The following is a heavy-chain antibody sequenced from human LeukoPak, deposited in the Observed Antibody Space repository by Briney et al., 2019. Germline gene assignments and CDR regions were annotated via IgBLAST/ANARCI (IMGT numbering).Heavy chain of an antibody. J-gene: IGHJ6*02. D-gene: IGHD4-17*01. CDR2: ISSSSSYI. Sequence: GGSLRLSCAASGFTFSHYAMHWVRQAPGKGLECVSSISSSSSYIYYADSVKGRFTISRDNAKNSLYLQMNSLRAEDTAVYYCARELGDYSDYGMDVWGQGTTVTVSS. CDR3: ARELGDYSDYGMDV. CDR1: GFTFSHYA. V-gene: IGHV3-21*01.